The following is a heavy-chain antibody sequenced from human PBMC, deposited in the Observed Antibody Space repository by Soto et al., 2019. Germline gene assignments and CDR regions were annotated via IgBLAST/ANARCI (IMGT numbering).Heavy chain of an antibody. Sequence: SETLSLTCTVSGGSISSGGYYWSWIRQHPGKGLEWIGYIYYSGSTYYNPSLKSRVTISVDTSKNQFSLKLSSVTAADTAVYYCARGWGYFDSSGFPYLYAMDVWGQGTTVTVSS. CDR2: IYYSGST. CDR3: ARGWGYFDSSGFPYLYAMDV. V-gene: IGHV4-31*03. D-gene: IGHD3-22*01. J-gene: IGHJ6*02. CDR1: GGSISSGGYY.